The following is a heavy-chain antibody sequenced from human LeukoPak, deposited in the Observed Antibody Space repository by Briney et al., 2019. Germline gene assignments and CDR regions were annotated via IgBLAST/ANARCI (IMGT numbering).Heavy chain of an antibody. CDR1: SGSIRSYSYC. J-gene: IGHJ4*02. D-gene: IGHD2-2*01. V-gene: IGHV4-39*01. Sequence: SETLSLTCTVSSGSIRSYSYCWAWIRQPPGKGLEWIGSIYYSGTTYYNPSLKSRVTISVDTSKTQFSLKLSSVTAADTAVYYCARLPRYSSSISCPFDSWGQGTLVTVSS. CDR2: IYYSGTT. CDR3: ARLPRYSSSISCPFDS.